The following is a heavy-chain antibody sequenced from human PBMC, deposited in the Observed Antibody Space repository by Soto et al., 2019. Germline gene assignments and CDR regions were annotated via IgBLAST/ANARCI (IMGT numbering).Heavy chain of an antibody. CDR2: IRSKPNNYAT. CDR1: GFTFSGSA. Sequence: EVQLVESGGGLVQPGGSLKLSCAASGFTFSGSAMHWVRQASGKGLEWVGRIRSKPNNYATAYGASVKGRFTISRDDSKNTACLQMNSLNTEDTAVYYCSRQASDFWSGKPQYYMDVWGKGTTVTVSS. D-gene: IGHD3-3*01. V-gene: IGHV3-73*01. CDR3: SRQASDFWSGKPQYYMDV. J-gene: IGHJ6*03.